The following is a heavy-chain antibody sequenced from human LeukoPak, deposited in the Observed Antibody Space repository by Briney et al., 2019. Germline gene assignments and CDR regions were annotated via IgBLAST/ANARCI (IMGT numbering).Heavy chain of an antibody. J-gene: IGHJ4*02. Sequence: PGGSLRLSCAASGFPFSTYWMSWVRQAPGKGLEWVANINQDGTEKYYVDSVKGRFTISRDYAKNSLYLQMNSLRAEDTAVYYCARESGSVTSEVDFDYWGQGTLVTVSS. CDR1: GFPFSTYW. CDR3: ARESGSVTSEVDFDY. CDR2: INQDGTEK. V-gene: IGHV3-7*01. D-gene: IGHD4-17*01.